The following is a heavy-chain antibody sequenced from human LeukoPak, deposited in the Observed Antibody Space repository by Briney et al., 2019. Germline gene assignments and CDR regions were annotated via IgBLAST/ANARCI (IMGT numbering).Heavy chain of an antibody. V-gene: IGHV3-7*01. D-gene: IGHD2-15*01. J-gene: IGHJ4*02. Sequence: GGSLRLSCAASRFTFSSYWMSWVRQAPGKGLEWVANIKRDGSEKYYVDFVKGRFTISRDNAKNSLYLQMNRLRAENTAVYYCARDAPPYCSGGSCYSRYWGQGALVTVSS. CDR1: RFTFSSYW. CDR3: ARDAPPYCSGGSCYSRY. CDR2: IKRDGSEK.